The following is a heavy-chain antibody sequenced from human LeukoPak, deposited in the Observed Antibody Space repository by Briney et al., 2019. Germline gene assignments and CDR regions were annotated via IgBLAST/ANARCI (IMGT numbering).Heavy chain of an antibody. CDR3: ARDPGGNALVRGDSDY. CDR1: GFTFDDYG. V-gene: IGHV3-20*04. CDR2: ISWSGGNT. D-gene: IGHD3-10*01. J-gene: IGHJ4*02. Sequence: PGGSLRLSCAASGFTFDDYGMNWVRQALGKGLEWGTGISWSGGNTDYADSVKGRFTIARDNAKNSLYLQKNSLRADDTALYYCARDPGGNALVRGDSDYWGQGTLVTDSS.